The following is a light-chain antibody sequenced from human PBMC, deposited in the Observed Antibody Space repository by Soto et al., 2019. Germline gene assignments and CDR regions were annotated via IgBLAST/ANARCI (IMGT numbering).Light chain of an antibody. CDR1: QSISNY. CDR3: QQPWRTPIT. J-gene: IGKJ5*01. V-gene: IGKV1-39*01. CDR2: SAS. Sequence: DIQMTQSPSSLSASVGDRVTITCRASQSISNYLNWYQQKPGKAPKLLIYSASTLQSGVPSTFSGSGSGTDFTLTISSLQPEDFATYYCQQPWRTPITFGQGTRLEIK.